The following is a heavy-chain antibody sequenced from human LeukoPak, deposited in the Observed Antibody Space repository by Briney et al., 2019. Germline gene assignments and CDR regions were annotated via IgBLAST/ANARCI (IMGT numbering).Heavy chain of an antibody. CDR2: INPNSGGT. CDR1: GYTFTGYY. CDR3: ARDLLVNDYGFGDAFDI. J-gene: IGHJ3*02. D-gene: IGHD4-17*01. V-gene: IGHV1-2*02. Sequence: ASVKVSCKASGYTFTGYYMHWVRQAPGQGLEWMGWINPNSGGTNYAQKFQGRVTMTRDTSISTAYMELSRLRSDDTAVYYRARDLLVNDYGFGDAFDIWGQGTMVTVSS.